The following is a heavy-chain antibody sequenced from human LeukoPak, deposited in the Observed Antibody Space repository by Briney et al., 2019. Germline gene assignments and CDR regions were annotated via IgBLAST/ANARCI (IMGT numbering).Heavy chain of an antibody. CDR3: ARQWQWLGNAFDI. D-gene: IGHD6-19*01. Sequence: PSETLSLTCTVSGGSISSYYWSWIRQPPGKGLEWIGYIYYSGSTNYNPSLKSRVTISVDTSKNQFSLKLSSVTAADTAVYYCARQWQWLGNAFDIWGQGTMVTVSS. V-gene: IGHV4-59*08. CDR1: GGSISSYY. J-gene: IGHJ3*02. CDR2: IYYSGST.